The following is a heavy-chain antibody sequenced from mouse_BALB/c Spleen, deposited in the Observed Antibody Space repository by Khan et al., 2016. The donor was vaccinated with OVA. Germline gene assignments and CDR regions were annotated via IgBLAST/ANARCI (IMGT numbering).Heavy chain of an antibody. CDR1: GYTFTNYW. Sequence: VQLQQSGGEVVRPGTSVKISCKASGYTFTNYWLGWVRQRPGHGLEWIGDIYPGGFFTNYNEHFKGKATLNVDTSSSTANMQLSTLTSEDSAVYFCARWATWYFDVWGAGTTVTVSS. D-gene: IGHD3-1*01. CDR3: ARWATWYFDV. CDR2: IYPGGFFT. J-gene: IGHJ1*01. V-gene: IGHV1-63*02.